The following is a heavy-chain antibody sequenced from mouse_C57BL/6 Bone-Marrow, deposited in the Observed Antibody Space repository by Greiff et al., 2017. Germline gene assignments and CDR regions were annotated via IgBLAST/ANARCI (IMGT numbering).Heavy chain of an antibody. Sequence: VKLQESGAELMKPGASVKLSCKATGYTFTGYWIEWVKQRPGPGLEWSGEILPGSGSTNYNEKFKGKATFTADKSSNTAYMQLSSLTTEDSAIYYCASPYYSNYGGWGQGTLVTVSA. CDR2: ILPGSGST. V-gene: IGHV1-9*01. CDR1: GYTFTGYW. J-gene: IGHJ3*01. CDR3: ASPYYSNYGG. D-gene: IGHD2-5*01.